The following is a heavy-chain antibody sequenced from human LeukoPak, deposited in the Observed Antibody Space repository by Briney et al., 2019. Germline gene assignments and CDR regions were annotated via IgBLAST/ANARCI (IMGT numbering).Heavy chain of an antibody. CDR2: INPNSGGT. CDR3: ARDRAITMVRGVIMKPFDP. J-gene: IGHJ5*02. CDR1: GYTFTGYY. V-gene: IGHV1-2*02. Sequence: ASVKVSCKASGYTFTGYYMHWVRQAPGQGLEWMGWINPNSGGTNYAQKFQGRVTMTRDTSISTAYMELSRLRSDDTAVYYCARDRAITMVRGVIMKPFDPWGQGTLVTVSS. D-gene: IGHD3-10*01.